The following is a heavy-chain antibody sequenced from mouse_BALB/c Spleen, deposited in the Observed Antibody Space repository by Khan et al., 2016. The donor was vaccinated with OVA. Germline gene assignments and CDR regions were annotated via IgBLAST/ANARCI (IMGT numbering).Heavy chain of an antibody. CDR2: ISSGGSF. V-gene: IGHV3-6*02. CDR3: ARAGRWFDY. CDR1: GYSITSAYY. J-gene: IGHJ3*01. Sequence: EVQLQESGPGLVKPSQSLSLTCSVTGYSITSAYYWNWIRQFPGNKLEWMGYISSGGSFNYNPSLKNRISITRDTSKNQFFLKLNSVTPDDTATYYCARAGRWFDYWGKGTLGTVSA. D-gene: IGHD3-3*01.